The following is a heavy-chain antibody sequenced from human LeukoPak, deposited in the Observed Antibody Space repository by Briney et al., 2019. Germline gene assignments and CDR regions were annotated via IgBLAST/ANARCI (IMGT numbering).Heavy chain of an antibody. D-gene: IGHD3-3*01. V-gene: IGHV1-2*02. J-gene: IGHJ4*02. CDR2: SNPNSGGT. CDR1: GYTFTGYY. Sequence: ASVKVSCKASGYTFTGYYMRWVRHGPRQGLEWGGWSNPNSGGTNYAQKFQGRVTMTRDTSISTAYMELSRLRSDDTAVYYCARDSDPGTIFGVVIDYWGQGTLVTVSS. CDR3: ARDSDPGTIFGVVIDY.